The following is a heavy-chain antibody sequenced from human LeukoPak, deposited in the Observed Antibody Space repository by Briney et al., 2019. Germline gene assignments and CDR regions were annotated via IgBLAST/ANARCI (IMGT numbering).Heavy chain of an antibody. CDR3: AKEGITMVRGVIPLYFDY. V-gene: IGHV3-30*18. Sequence: GGSLRLSCAASGSTFSSYGMHWVRQAPGKGLEWVAVISYDGSNEYYADSVKGRFTISRDNSKNTLYLQMNSLRAEDTAVYYCAKEGITMVRGVIPLYFDYWGQGTLVTVSS. CDR1: GSTFSSYG. J-gene: IGHJ4*02. D-gene: IGHD3-10*01. CDR2: ISYDGSNE.